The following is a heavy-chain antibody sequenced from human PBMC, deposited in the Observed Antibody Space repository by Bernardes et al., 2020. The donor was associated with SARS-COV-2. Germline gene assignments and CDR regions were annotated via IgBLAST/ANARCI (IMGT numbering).Heavy chain of an antibody. V-gene: IGHV3-66*01. CDR2: IYSGGST. CDR3: ARGTVTTDY. CDR1: GFIVSSNY. D-gene: IGHD4-17*01. J-gene: IGHJ4*02. Sequence: GGSLRLSCAASGFIVSSNYMSWVRQAPGKGLEWVSVIYSGGSTYYADSVKGRFTISRDNSKNTLYLQMNSLRAEDTAVYYCARGTVTTDYWGQGTLVTVSS.